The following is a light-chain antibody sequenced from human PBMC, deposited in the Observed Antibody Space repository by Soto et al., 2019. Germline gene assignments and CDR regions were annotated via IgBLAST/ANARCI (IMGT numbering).Light chain of an antibody. J-gene: IGKJ5*01. CDR3: QQSYSTLLIT. CDR2: GTS. Sequence: DIQMTQSPSFLSASVGDRVTISCRASQAINTYLNWYQQKPGKAPKLLIYGTSDLQNGVPSRFSGGGSGTDFTLTISSLQPEDFATYYCQQSYSTLLITFGQGTRLE. CDR1: QAINTY. V-gene: IGKV1-39*01.